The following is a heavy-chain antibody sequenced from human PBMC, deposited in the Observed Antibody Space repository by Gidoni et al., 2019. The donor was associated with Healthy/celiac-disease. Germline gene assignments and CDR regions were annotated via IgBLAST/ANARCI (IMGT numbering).Heavy chain of an antibody. CDR3: ARDRLELLWFGDPYFDY. Sequence: EVQLVESGGGLVQPGGSLRLSCAASGFTFSSYWMHWVRQAPGKGLVWVSRINSDGSSTSYADSVKGRFTISRDNAKNTLYLQMNSLRAEDTAVYYCARDRLELLWFGDPYFDYWAREPWSPSPQ. CDR2: INSDGSST. D-gene: IGHD3-10*01. V-gene: IGHV3-74*01. J-gene: IGHJ4*02. CDR1: GFTFSSYW.